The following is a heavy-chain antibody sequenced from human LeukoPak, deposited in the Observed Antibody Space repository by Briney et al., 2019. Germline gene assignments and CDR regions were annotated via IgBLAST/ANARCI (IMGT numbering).Heavy chain of an antibody. D-gene: IGHD6-13*01. CDR3: ARIVSSSFSN. Sequence: PSETLSLTCTVSGGSISSGGYYWSWIRQHPGKGLEWIGYIYYSGSTYYNPSLKSRVTISVDTSKNQFSLKLSSVTAADTAVYYCARIVSSSFSNWGQGTLVTVSS. J-gene: IGHJ4*02. CDR1: GGSISSGGYY. CDR2: IYYSGST. V-gene: IGHV4-31*03.